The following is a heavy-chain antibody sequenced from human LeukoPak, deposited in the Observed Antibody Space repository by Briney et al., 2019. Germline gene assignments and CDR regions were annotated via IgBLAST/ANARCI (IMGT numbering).Heavy chain of an antibody. V-gene: IGHV3-7*01. CDR3: ARTLRFLEWLPYYFDY. D-gene: IGHD3-3*01. Sequence: GGSLRLSCAASGFTFSSYWMSWVRQAPGKGLEWVANIKQDGSEKYYVDSEKGRFTISRDNAKNSLYLQMNSLRAEDTAVYYCARTLRFLEWLPYYFDYWGQGTLVTVSS. J-gene: IGHJ4*02. CDR2: IKQDGSEK. CDR1: GFTFSSYW.